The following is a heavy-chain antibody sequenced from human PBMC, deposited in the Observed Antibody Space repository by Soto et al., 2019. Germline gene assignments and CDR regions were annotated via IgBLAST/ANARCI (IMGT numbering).Heavy chain of an antibody. CDR1: GYTFTGYY. D-gene: IGHD4-17*01. CDR2: INPKSGGT. Sequence: GASVKVSCKASGYTFTGYYMHWVRQAPGQGLEWMGWINPKSGGTNYAQRFQGRVTMTRDTSISTAYMELSRLRSDDTAVYYCARGIQLWLSTVTSDQFDFWGQGTLVTVSS. CDR3: ARGIQLWLSTVTSDQFDF. J-gene: IGHJ4*02. V-gene: IGHV1-2*02.